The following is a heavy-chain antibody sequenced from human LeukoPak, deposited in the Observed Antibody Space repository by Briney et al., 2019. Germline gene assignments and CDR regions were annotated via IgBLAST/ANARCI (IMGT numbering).Heavy chain of an antibody. J-gene: IGHJ4*02. CDR3: AREWGPAAMAHTLN. V-gene: IGHV3-21*01. CDR2: ISSSGSYM. CDR1: GFTFSSYT. Sequence: PGGSLRLSCVVSGFTFSSYTMNWVRQAPGRGLEWVSSISSSGSYMFNADSVKGRFTISRDNAKNSLYLQMNSLRAEDTAVYYCAREWGPAAMAHTLNWGQGALVTVS. D-gene: IGHD2-2*01.